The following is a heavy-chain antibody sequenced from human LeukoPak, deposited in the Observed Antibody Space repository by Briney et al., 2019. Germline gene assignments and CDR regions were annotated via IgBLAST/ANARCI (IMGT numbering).Heavy chain of an antibody. D-gene: IGHD2-2*01. CDR3: ARHSSTSCLDY. CDR2: INHSGST. J-gene: IGHJ4*02. Sequence: SETLSLTCAVYGGSFSGYYWSWIRQPPGKGLEWIGEINHSGSTNYNPSLKSRVTISVDTSKNQFSLKLSSVTAADTAVYYRARHSSTSCLDYWGQGTLVTVSS. V-gene: IGHV4-34*01. CDR1: GGSFSGYY.